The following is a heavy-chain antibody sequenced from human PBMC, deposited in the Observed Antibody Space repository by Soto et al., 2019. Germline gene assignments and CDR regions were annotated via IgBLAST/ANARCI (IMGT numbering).Heavy chain of an antibody. V-gene: IGHV3-30-3*01. CDR2: ISYDGSNK. CDR1: GSTFSSHA. CDR3: ARDKSSAALLRFLEWLSPHGMDV. D-gene: IGHD3-3*01. Sequence: GGPLRLSWAASGSTFSSHAMHWVRQAPGKGLEWVAVISYDGSNKYYADSVKGRFTISRDNSKNTLYLQMNSLRAEDTAVYYCARDKSSAALLRFLEWLSPHGMDVWGQGTTVTVSS. J-gene: IGHJ6*02.